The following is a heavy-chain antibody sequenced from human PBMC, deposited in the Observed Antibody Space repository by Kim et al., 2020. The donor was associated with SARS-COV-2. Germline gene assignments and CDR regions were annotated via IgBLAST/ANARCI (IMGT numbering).Heavy chain of an antibody. Sequence: SETLSLTCTVSGGSISSGGYYWSWIRQHPGKGLEWIGYIYYSGSTYYNPSLKSRVTISVDTSKNQFSLKLSSVTAADTAVYYCARGFRSSGWFPDYWGQGTLVTVSS. D-gene: IGHD6-19*01. CDR2: IYYSGST. V-gene: IGHV4-31*03. J-gene: IGHJ4*02. CDR3: ARGFRSSGWFPDY. CDR1: GGSISSGGYY.